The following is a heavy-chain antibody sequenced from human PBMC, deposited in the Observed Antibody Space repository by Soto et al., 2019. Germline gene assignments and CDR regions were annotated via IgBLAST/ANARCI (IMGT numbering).Heavy chain of an antibody. V-gene: IGHV4-38-2*02. CDR1: GYSINSDDY. Sequence: SETLSLTCTVSGYSINSDDYWGWIRQPPGKGLEWIASIYHSVSTFYNPSLRSRVTISIDTSKNQFSLRLTAVTAADTAMYYCARLVVAVGDAFDIWGQGTMVTVSS. CDR3: ARLVVAVGDAFDI. CDR2: IYHSVST. J-gene: IGHJ3*02. D-gene: IGHD3-22*01.